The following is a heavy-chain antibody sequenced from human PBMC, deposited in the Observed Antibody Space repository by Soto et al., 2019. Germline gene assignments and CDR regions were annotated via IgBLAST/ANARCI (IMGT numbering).Heavy chain of an antibody. V-gene: IGHV4-30-2*01. Sequence: SETLSITCAVSGGSISSGGYSWSWIRQPPGKGLEWIGYIYHSGSTYYNPSLKSRVTISVDRSKNQFSLKLSSVTAADTAVYYCARGPDYDSSGYYFLAPTWFDPWGQGTLVTVSS. CDR1: GGSISSGGYS. J-gene: IGHJ5*02. D-gene: IGHD3-22*01. CDR2: IYHSGST. CDR3: ARGPDYDSSGYYFLAPTWFDP.